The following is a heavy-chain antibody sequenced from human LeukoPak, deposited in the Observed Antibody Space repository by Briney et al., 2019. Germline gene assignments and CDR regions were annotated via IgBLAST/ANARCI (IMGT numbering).Heavy chain of an antibody. CDR2: IYYSGST. D-gene: IGHD5-18*01. CDR3: AREDTAMGFDY. CDR1: GGSISSGGYY. Sequence: SETLSLTCTVSGGSISSGGYYWSWIRQPPGKGLEWIGYIYYSGSTNYNPSLKSRVTISVDTSKNQFSLKLSSVTAADTAVYYCAREDTAMGFDYWGQGTLVTVSS. J-gene: IGHJ4*02. V-gene: IGHV4-61*08.